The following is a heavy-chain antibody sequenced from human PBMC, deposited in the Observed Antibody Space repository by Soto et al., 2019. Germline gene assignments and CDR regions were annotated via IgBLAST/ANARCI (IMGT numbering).Heavy chain of an antibody. V-gene: IGHV3-23*01. CDR3: AKGNPRLRFLEWSLGAFDI. CDR1: GFTFSSYA. J-gene: IGHJ3*02. D-gene: IGHD3-3*01. CDR2: ISGSGGST. Sequence: GGSLRLSCAASGFTFSSYAMSWVRQAPGKGLEWVSAISGSGGSTYYAGSVKGRFTISRDNSKNTLYLQMNSLRAEDTAVYYCAKGNPRLRFLEWSLGAFDIWGQGTMVTVSS.